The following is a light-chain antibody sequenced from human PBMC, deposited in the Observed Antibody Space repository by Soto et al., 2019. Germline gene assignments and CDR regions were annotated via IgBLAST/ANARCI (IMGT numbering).Light chain of an antibody. J-gene: IGLJ3*02. V-gene: IGLV2-11*01. CDR1: NSDVGAYDY. CDR2: DVT. CDR3: CSYAGSNIWV. Sequence: QSALTQPRSVSGSPGQSVIISCTGTNSDVGAYDYVSWYQQHPGKAPKLIIYDVTKRPSGVPDRFSASKSGNTAFLTISGLQAEDEADYYCCSYAGSNIWVFGGGTKLTVL.